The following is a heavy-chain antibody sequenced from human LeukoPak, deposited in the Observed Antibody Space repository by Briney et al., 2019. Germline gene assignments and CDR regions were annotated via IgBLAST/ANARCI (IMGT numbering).Heavy chain of an antibody. Sequence: ASVKVSCKASGGTFSSYAISWVRQAPGQGLEWMGGIIPILGTANYAQKFQGRVTITADKSTSTAYMELSSLRSEDTAVYYCARFDYGDYGDLWYYGMDVWGKGTTVTVSS. CDR1: GGTFSSYA. V-gene: IGHV1-69*10. CDR2: IIPILGTA. D-gene: IGHD4-17*01. J-gene: IGHJ6*04. CDR3: ARFDYGDYGDLWYYGMDV.